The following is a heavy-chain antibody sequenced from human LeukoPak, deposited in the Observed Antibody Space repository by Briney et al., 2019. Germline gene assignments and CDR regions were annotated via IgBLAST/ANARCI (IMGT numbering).Heavy chain of an antibody. CDR2: IYSGGST. CDR3: ARIAGPQYYYGMDV. CDR1: GFTVSSNY. V-gene: IGHV3-66*01. J-gene: IGHJ6*02. D-gene: IGHD2-21*01. Sequence: PGGSLRLSCAASGFTVSSNYMSWVRQAPGKGLEWVSVIYSGGSTYYADSVKGRFTISRDNSKNTLYLQMNSLRAEDTAVYYCARIAGPQYYYGMDVWGQGTTVTVSS.